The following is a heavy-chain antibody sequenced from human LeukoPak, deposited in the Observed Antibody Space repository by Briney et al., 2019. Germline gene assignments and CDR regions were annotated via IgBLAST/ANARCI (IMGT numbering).Heavy chain of an antibody. J-gene: IGHJ5*02. CDR1: GYTFTGYY. V-gene: IGHV1-69*05. CDR3: AREPSSSWYFWFDP. D-gene: IGHD6-13*01. Sequence: SVKVSCKASGYTFTGYYMHWVRQAPGQGLEWMGRIIPIFGTANYAQKFQGRVTITTDESTSTAYMELSSLRSEDTAVYYCAREPSSSWYFWFDPWGQGTLVTVSS. CDR2: IIPIFGTA.